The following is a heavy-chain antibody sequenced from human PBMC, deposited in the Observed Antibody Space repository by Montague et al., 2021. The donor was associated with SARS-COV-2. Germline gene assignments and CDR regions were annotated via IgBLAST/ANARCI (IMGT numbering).Heavy chain of an antibody. Sequence: SETLSLTCSVSGDSITNHYWSWIRKPAGKGLEWIGHMHFTGKTNFSPFFSSRLTMSADTSKNQFSLKLTSVTAADTAIYFCARDRFDFGAGRQGTIDFWGQGTLVTVSS. CDR3: ARDRFDFGAGRQGTIDF. J-gene: IGHJ4*02. CDR1: GDSITNHY. V-gene: IGHV4-4*07. CDR2: MHFTGKT. D-gene: IGHD3-10*01.